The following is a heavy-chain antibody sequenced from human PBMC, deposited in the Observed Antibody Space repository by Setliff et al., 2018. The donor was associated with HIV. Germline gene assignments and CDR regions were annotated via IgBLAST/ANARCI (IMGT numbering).Heavy chain of an antibody. CDR2: MSAYSGDT. CDR1: GGTFSSYG. CDR3: VRGYYYDKTGYGTFDI. V-gene: IGHV1-18*01. J-gene: IGHJ3*02. Sequence: VASVKVSCKASGGTFSSYGITWVRQAPGQGLEWMGWMSAYSGDTKYAQKIQGRVNMTRDTSTDTAYVELRSLRFDDTALYYCVRGYYYDKTGYGTFDIWGQGTVVTVS. D-gene: IGHD3-22*01.